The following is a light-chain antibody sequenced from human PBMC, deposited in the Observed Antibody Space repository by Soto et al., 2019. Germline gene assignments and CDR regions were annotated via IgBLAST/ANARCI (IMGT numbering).Light chain of an antibody. CDR2: KAS. V-gene: IGKV1-5*03. CDR3: QQYNSYSLT. Sequence: EIQMTQSPSTLSASAGDRATLTCRASQSISSRLAWYQQKPGNAPTLLIYKASILESGVPSRFSGSESGTEFTLTISSLQPDDFAAYYCQQYNSYSLTFGQGTKVEIK. CDR1: QSISSR. J-gene: IGKJ1*01.